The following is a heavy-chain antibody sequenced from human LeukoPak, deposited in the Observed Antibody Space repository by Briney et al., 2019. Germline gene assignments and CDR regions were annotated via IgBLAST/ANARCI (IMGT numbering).Heavy chain of an antibody. CDR3: ARPSGSGLFDF. Sequence: PGGSLRLSCAASGFTFSDYYMSWIRQAPGKGLEWVSYISSGGSTIYYADSVKGRFTISRDNAKNSVFLQMTSLRAEDTAVYYCARPSGSGLFDFWGQGILVTVSS. J-gene: IGHJ4*02. V-gene: IGHV3-11*04. D-gene: IGHD3-10*01. CDR2: ISSGGSTI. CDR1: GFTFSDYY.